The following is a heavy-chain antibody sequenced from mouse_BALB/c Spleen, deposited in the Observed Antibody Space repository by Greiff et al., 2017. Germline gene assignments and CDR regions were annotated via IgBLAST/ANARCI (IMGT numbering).Heavy chain of an antibody. V-gene: IGHV1S81*02. CDR1: GYTFTSYW. Sequence: QVQLQQPGAELVKPGASVKLSCKASGYTFTSYWMHWVKQRPGQGLEWIGEINPSNGRTNYNEKFKSKATLTVDKSSSTAYMQLSSLTSEDSAVYYCAGRYDGYSYYAMDYWGQGTSVTVSS. CDR2: INPSNGRT. J-gene: IGHJ4*01. D-gene: IGHD2-3*01. CDR3: AGRYDGYSYYAMDY.